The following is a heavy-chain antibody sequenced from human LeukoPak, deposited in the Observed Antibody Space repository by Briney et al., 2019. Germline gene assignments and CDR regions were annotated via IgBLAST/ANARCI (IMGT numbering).Heavy chain of an antibody. Sequence: KPSETLSLTCTVSGGSISSYYWSWIRQPPGKGLEWIGYIYYSGSTNYNPSLKSRVTISVDTSKNQFSLKLSSVTAADTAVYYCARDLRYDSSGYYYYDAFDIWGQGTMVTVSS. J-gene: IGHJ3*02. CDR1: GGSISSYY. CDR2: IYYSGST. V-gene: IGHV4-59*01. CDR3: ARDLRYDSSGYYYYDAFDI. D-gene: IGHD3-22*01.